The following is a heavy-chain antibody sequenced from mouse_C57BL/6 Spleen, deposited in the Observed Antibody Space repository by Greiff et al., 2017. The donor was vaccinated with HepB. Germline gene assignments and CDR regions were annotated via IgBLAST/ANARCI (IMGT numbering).Heavy chain of an antibody. J-gene: IGHJ2*01. Sequence: VQLQQSGAELARPGASVKLSCKASGYTFTSYGISWVKQRTGQGLEWIGEIYPRSGNTYYNEKFKGKATLTADKSSSTAYMELRSLTSEDSAVYFCVYYGSSWDYFDYWGQGTTLTVSS. CDR3: VYYGSSWDYFDY. D-gene: IGHD1-1*01. CDR2: IYPRSGNT. V-gene: IGHV1-81*01. CDR1: GYTFTSYG.